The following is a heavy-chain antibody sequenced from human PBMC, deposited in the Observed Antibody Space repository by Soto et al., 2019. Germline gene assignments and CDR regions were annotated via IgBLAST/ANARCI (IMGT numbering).Heavy chain of an antibody. D-gene: IGHD6-13*01. CDR1: GYTFTSYY. J-gene: IGHJ4*02. CDR3: ASPRAVEYSSSWYLALDY. Sequence: ASVKVSCKASGYTFTSYYMHWVRQAPGQGLEWMGIINPSGGSTSYAQKFQGRVTMTRTTPTSTVYMELSSLRSEDTAVYYCASPRAVEYSSSWYLALDYWGQGTLVTVSS. V-gene: IGHV1-46*01. CDR2: INPSGGST.